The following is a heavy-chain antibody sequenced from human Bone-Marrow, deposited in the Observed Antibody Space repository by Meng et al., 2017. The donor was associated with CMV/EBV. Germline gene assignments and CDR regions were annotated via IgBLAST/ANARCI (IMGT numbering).Heavy chain of an antibody. CDR3: VHSRSGWCLDY. V-gene: IGHV2-5*01. D-gene: IGHD6-19*01. Sequence: CTFSGLSLSTSGVGVGWIRQPPGKALECLALIYWNDDKRYSPSLKSRLTITKDTSRNQVVLTMTNMHPVDTATYYCVHSRSGWCLDYWGQGTLVTVSS. CDR1: GLSLSTSGVG. J-gene: IGHJ4*02. CDR2: IYWNDDK.